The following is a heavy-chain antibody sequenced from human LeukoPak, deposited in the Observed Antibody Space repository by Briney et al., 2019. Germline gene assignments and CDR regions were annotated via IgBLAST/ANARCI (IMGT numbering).Heavy chain of an antibody. CDR2: IRNKGNGGTT. Sequence: GGSLRLSCAASGFTFSTYAIDWVRQAPGKGLEWVGFIRNKGNGGTTEYAASVKGRFTISRDDSESITYLQMNSLRTEDTAVYYCTTGSYHESSGYRFDYWGQGTLVTVSS. J-gene: IGHJ4*02. V-gene: IGHV3-49*04. D-gene: IGHD3-22*01. CDR1: GFTFSTYA. CDR3: TTGSYHESSGYRFDY.